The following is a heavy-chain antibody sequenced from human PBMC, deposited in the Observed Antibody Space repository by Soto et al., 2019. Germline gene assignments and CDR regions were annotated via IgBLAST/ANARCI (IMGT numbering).Heavy chain of an antibody. CDR3: ARDGYSYGHDYYYYYMDV. D-gene: IGHD5-18*01. Sequence: ASVKVSCKASGYTFTSYGISWVRQAPGQGLEWMGWISAYNGNTNYAQKLQGRVTMTTDTSTSTAYMELRSLRSDDTAVYYCARDGYSYGHDYYYYYMDVWGKGTTVTVSS. CDR1: GYTFTSYG. CDR2: ISAYNGNT. J-gene: IGHJ6*03. V-gene: IGHV1-18*01.